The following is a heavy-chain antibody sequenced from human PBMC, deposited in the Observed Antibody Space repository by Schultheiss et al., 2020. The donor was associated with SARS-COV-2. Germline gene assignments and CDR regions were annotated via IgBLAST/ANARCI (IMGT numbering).Heavy chain of an antibody. D-gene: IGHD3-16*01. CDR1: GYTFTSYA. V-gene: IGHV1-69*13. Sequence: SVKVSCKASGYTFTSYAISWVRQAPGQGLEWMGGIIPIFGTANYAQKFQGRVTITADESTSTAYMELSSLRSEDTAVYYCANGRLGEDFDYWGQGTLVTVSS. CDR2: IIPIFGTA. CDR3: ANGRLGEDFDY. J-gene: IGHJ4*02.